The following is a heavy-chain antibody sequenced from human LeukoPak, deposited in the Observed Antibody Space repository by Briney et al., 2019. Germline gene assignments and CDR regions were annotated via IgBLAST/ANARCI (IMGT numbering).Heavy chain of an antibody. CDR1: GYTFTGYY. CDR3: AKVVPAARFLPPGSGSGNYFDY. CDR2: INPNSGGT. V-gene: IGHV1-2*02. D-gene: IGHD2-2*01. Sequence: ASVKVSCKASGYTFTGYYMHWVRQAPGQGLEWMGWINPNSGGTNYAQKFQGRVTMTRDTSISTAYMELSRLRSDDTAVYYCAKVVPAARFLPPGSGSGNYFDYWGQGTLVTVSS. J-gene: IGHJ4*02.